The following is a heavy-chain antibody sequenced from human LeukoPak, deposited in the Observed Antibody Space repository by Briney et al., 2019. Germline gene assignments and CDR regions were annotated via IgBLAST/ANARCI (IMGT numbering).Heavy chain of an antibody. D-gene: IGHD2-2*03. Sequence: SESLSLTCTVSGGSISSSSYYRSWIRQPPGKGLEWIGYIYYSGSTNYNPSLKSRVTISVDTSKNQFSLKLSSVTAADTAVYYCARSLDIVVVPATLYYFDYWGQGTLVTVSS. V-gene: IGHV4-61*05. J-gene: IGHJ4*02. CDR1: GGSISSSSYY. CDR3: ARSLDIVVVPATLYYFDY. CDR2: IYYSGST.